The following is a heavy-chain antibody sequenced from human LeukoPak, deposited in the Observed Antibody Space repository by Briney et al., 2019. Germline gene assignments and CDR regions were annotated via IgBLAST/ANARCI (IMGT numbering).Heavy chain of an antibody. CDR1: GFPFSNYA. CDR2: ISSNGGST. CDR3: ARAEWEQLRWGIDY. V-gene: IGHV3-64*01. D-gene: IGHD1-26*01. J-gene: IGHJ4*02. Sequence: GGSLRLSCAASGFPFSNYAMHWVRQAPGKGLEYVSGISSNGGSTFYASSVKGRFTISRDNSKNTLYLQMGSLRAEDMAVYYCARAEWEQLRWGIDYWGQGSLVTVSS.